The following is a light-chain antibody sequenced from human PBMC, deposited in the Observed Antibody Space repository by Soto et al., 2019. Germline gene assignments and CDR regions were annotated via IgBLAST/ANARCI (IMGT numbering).Light chain of an antibody. V-gene: IGLV2-14*01. CDR3: SSYTSSYV. Sequence: QSVLTQPASVSGSPGQSITISCTGTSSDVGCYNYVSWYQQHPGKAPKLMIYDVSNRPSGVSNRFSGSKSGNTASLTISGLQAEDEADYYCSSYTSSYVFGTGTKLTVL. CDR1: SSDVGCYNY. J-gene: IGLJ1*01. CDR2: DVS.